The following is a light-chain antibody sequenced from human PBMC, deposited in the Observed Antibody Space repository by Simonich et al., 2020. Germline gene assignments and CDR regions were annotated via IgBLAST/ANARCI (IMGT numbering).Light chain of an antibody. Sequence: QSALTQPASVSGSPGQSITISCTGTSIDVGGYNYVSWYQQHPGKAPKLMIYNVSKRPEGVPDRFSGSKSGTSASLAISGLRSEDEADYYCAAWDDSLSGVFGGGTKLTVL. CDR2: NVS. CDR3: AAWDDSLSGV. V-gene: IGLV2-14*01. CDR1: SIDVGGYNY. J-gene: IGLJ3*02.